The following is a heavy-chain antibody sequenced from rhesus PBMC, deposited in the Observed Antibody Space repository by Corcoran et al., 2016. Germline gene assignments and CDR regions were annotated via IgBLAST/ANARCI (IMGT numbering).Heavy chain of an antibody. D-gene: IGHD2-8*01. CDR2: IYGSGGST. CDR1: GGSISSSNW. V-gene: IGHV4-93*02. Sequence: QVQLQESGPAVVKPSETLSLTCAVSGGSISSSNWWSWIRQSPGQGLEWIGGIYGSGGSTEYTPSLHGRVTISIGPSNIQFSRKLSCGTAADTAVYFGAKWACSGGVCNGFGFDYWGQGVLVTVSS. J-gene: IGHJ4*01. CDR3: AKWACSGGVCNGFGFDY.